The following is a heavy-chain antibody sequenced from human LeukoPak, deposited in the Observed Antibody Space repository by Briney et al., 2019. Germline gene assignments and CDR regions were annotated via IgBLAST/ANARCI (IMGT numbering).Heavy chain of an antibody. Sequence: PSETLSLTCTVSGGSISSYYWSWIRQPPGKGLEWIGYIYYSGSTNYNPSLKSRVTISVDTSKNQFSLKLSSVTAADTAVYYGASKSSGPFDIWGQGTMVTVPS. J-gene: IGHJ3*02. CDR2: IYYSGST. V-gene: IGHV4-59*08. CDR3: ASKSSGPFDI. CDR1: GGSISSYY. D-gene: IGHD6-19*01.